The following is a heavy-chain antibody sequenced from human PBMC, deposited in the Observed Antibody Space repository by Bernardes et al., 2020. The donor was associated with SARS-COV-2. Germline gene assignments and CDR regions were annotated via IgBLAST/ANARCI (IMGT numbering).Heavy chain of an antibody. Sequence: SETLSLTCAVFGGSFSDYYWNWIRQPPGKGLEWIGEITRSGSTYYNPSLKSRVTISVDTSKNQFSLKLSSVTAADTAVYYCAISPPRGYWGQGTLVTVSS. J-gene: IGHJ4*02. V-gene: IGHV4-34*01. CDR2: ITRSGST. CDR1: GGSFSDYY. CDR3: AISPPRGY.